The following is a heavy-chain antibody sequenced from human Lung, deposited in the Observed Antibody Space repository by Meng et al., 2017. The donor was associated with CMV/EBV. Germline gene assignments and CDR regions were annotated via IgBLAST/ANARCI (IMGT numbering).Heavy chain of an antibody. D-gene: IGHD1-26*01. CDR1: GFPFSNYY. V-gene: IGHV3-11*04. CDR2: ISGDGSDL. CDR3: VRDILRVGITYYFDY. J-gene: IGHJ4*02. Sequence: SLKISXAASGFPFSNYYMSWIRLAPGKGLEWISYISGDGSDLFYGDSVRGRFTISRDNAKNSLYLQINSLRVEDTAVYYCVRDILRVGITYYFDYWGQGPLVTVSS.